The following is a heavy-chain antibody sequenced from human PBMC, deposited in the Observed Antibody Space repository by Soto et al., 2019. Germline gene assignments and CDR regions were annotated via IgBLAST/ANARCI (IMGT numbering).Heavy chain of an antibody. CDR2: SYYSGST. CDR1: GASISSGDHF. V-gene: IGHV4-30-4*01. D-gene: IGHD3-22*01. CDR3: AREEALIVVPTGGIDYSFDS. J-gene: IGHJ4*02. Sequence: SETLSLTCTVSGASISSGDHFWTWLRHPPGKGLEWIGYSYYSGSTYYNPSLKARVAISVDTSKNQFSLTLTSVTAADTAVYYCAREEALIVVPTGGIDYSFDSWGQGTLVTVS.